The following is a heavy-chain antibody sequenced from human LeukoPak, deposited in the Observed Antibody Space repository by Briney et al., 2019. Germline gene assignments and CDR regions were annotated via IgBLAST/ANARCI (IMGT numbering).Heavy chain of an antibody. CDR3: AKIAAAGNDPLSY. J-gene: IGHJ4*02. CDR1: GFTFSSYA. D-gene: IGHD6-13*01. V-gene: IGHV3-30-3*02. Sequence: GGSLRLSCAASGFTFSSYAMHWVRQAPGKGLEGVAVISYDGSNKYYADSVKGRFTISRDNSKNTLYLQMNSLRAEDTAVYYCAKIAAAGNDPLSYWGQGTLVTVSS. CDR2: ISYDGSNK.